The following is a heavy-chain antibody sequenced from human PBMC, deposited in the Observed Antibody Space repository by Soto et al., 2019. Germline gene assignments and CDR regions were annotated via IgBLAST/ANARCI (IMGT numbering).Heavy chain of an antibody. CDR2: IYYSGST. CDR1: GGSIISSSYY. D-gene: IGHD5-12*01. J-gene: IGHJ4*02. V-gene: IGHV4-39*01. Sequence: SETLCLTCTVSGGSIISSSYYWGWIRQPPGKGLEWIGSIYYSGSTYYNPSLKSRVTISVDTSKNQFSLKLSSVTAADTAVYYCARYVDIVATITPGFDYWGQGTLVSVSS. CDR3: ARYVDIVATITPGFDY.